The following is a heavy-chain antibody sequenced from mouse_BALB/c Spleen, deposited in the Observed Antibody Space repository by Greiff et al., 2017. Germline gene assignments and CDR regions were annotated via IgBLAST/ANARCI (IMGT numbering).Heavy chain of an antibody. CDR3: ARRGDYYAMDY. V-gene: IGHV5-9-1*01. Sequence: DVMLVESGGDLVKPGGSLKLSCAASGFTFSSYAMSWVRQTPEKRLEWVATISSGGSYTYYPDSVKGRFTISRDNAKNTLYLQMSSLRSEDTAMYYCARRGDYYAMDYWGQGTSVTVSS. CDR1: GFTFSSYA. J-gene: IGHJ4*01. CDR2: ISSGGSYT.